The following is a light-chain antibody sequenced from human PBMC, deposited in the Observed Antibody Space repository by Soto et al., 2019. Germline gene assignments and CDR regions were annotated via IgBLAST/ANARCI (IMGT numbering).Light chain of an antibody. CDR2: GAS. Sequence: EIVWTQSPGTLSLSPGERATLSCRASQSFTSNYLAWYQQTPGQAPRLLIFGASIRAPGIPDRFSGSGSGTDFTLTISRLEPEDSAVYHCQQYGSSPTTFGQGTKVEIK. J-gene: IGKJ1*01. CDR1: QSFTSNY. V-gene: IGKV3-20*01. CDR3: QQYGSSPTT.